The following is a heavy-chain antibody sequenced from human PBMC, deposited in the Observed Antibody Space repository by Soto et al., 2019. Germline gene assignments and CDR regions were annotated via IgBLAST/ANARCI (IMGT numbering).Heavy chain of an antibody. D-gene: IGHD3-10*01. CDR1: GDTFSRYT. V-gene: IGHV1-69*02. J-gene: IGHJ4*02. CDR2: IIPMLSMS. CDR3: ATNYGSGSAAFDY. Sequence: QVQLVQSGPEMKKPGSSVRVSCTASGDTFSRYTISWVRQAPGQGLEWMGRIIPMLSMSNHARNFQGRLNITADRSTSTAYMVLSGLTSGDTAMYFCATNYGSGSAAFDYWGQGTLVTVSS.